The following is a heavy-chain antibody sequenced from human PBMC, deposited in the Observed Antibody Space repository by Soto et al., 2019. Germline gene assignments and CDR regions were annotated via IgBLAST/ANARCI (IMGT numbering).Heavy chain of an antibody. CDR2: INHSGST. J-gene: IGHJ4*02. CDR1: GGSFSCYY. V-gene: IGHV4-34*01. CDR3: ARINRYCSSTSCPPDY. Sequence: PSETLSLTCAVYGGSFSCYYWIWIRQPPGKGLEWIGEINHSGSTNYNPSLKSRVTISVDTSKNQFSLKLSSVTAADTAVYYCARINRYCSSTSCPPDYWGQGTLVTVSS. D-gene: IGHD2-2*01.